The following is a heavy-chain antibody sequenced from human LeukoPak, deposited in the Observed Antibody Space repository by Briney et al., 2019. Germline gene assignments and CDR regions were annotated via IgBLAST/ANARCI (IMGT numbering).Heavy chain of an antibody. CDR3: AKDFLAYCGGDCYPPRYYFDY. Sequence: AGGSLRLSCAASGFTFSSYWVHWVRQAPGKGLVWVSRINSDGSSTSYADSVKGRFTISRDNSKNTLYLQMNSLRAEDTAVYYCAKDFLAYCGGDCYPPRYYFDYWGQGTLVTVPS. J-gene: IGHJ4*02. CDR1: GFTFSSYW. CDR2: INSDGSST. D-gene: IGHD2-21*02. V-gene: IGHV3-74*01.